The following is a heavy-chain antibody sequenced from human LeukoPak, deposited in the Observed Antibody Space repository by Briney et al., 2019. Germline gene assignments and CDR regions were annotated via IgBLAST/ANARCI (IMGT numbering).Heavy chain of an antibody. CDR3: ARLGGYCSSTSCYTEFDP. CDR2: IYHSGST. D-gene: IGHD2-2*02. Sequence: PSETLSLTCAVSGYSISSGYYCGWIRQPPGKGLEWIGSIYHSGSTYYNPSLKSRVTISVDTSKNQFSLKLSSVTAADTAVYYCARLGGYCSSTSCYTEFDPWGQGTLVTVSS. V-gene: IGHV4-38-2*01. CDR1: GYSISSGYY. J-gene: IGHJ5*02.